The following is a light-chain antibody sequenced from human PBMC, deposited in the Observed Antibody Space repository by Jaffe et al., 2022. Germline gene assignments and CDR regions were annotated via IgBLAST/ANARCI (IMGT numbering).Light chain of an antibody. CDR3: QSYDSSEVV. CDR1: SSNIGAGYD. V-gene: IGLV1-40*01. Sequence: QSVLTQPPSVSGAPGQRVTISCTGSSSNIGAGYDVHWYQQLPGTAPKLLIYGNSNRPSGVPDRFSGSKSGTSASLAITGLQAEDEADYYCQSYDSSEVVFGGGTKLTVL. CDR2: GNS. J-gene: IGLJ2*01.